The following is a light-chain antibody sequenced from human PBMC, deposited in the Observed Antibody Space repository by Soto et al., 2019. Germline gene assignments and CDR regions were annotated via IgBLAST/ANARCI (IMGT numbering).Light chain of an antibody. J-gene: IGLJ2*01. Sequence: QSVLTQPPSASGTSGQRVTISCSGSASNIGNNFVNWYQQLPGTAPKVLIYNSNQRPSGVPDRFSGPKSDTSASLAISGLQSEDEADYYCATWDDSLNGVVFGGGTKLTVL. CDR3: ATWDDSLNGVV. V-gene: IGLV1-44*01. CDR2: NSN. CDR1: ASNIGNNF.